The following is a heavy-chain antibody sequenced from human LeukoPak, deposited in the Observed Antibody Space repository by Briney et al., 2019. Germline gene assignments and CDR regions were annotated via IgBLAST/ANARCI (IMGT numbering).Heavy chain of an antibody. J-gene: IGHJ5*02. CDR1: GYTFTDYY. D-gene: IGHD4-17*01. CDR3: ARDYGSLGFDP. V-gene: IGHV1-2*02. CDR2: INPNSGGT. Sequence: ASVKVSCRASGYTFTDYYMHWWRQAPGQGLEWMGWINPNSGGTNYAQKFQGRVTMTRDTSISTAYMELSRLRSDDTAVYYCARDYGSLGFDPWGQGTLVTVSS.